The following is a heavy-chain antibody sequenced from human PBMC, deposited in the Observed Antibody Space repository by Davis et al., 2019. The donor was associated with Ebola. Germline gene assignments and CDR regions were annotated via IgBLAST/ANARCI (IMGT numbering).Heavy chain of an antibody. CDR1: GGSISSSSYY. CDR2: IYYSGST. V-gene: IGHV4-39*01. J-gene: IGHJ5*02. D-gene: IGHD6-6*01. CDR3: ARGRWVAARWFDP. Sequence: SETLSLTCAVSGGSISSSSYYWGWIRQPPGKGLEWIGSIYYSGSTYYNPSLKSRVTISVDTSKNQFSLKLSSVTAADTAVYYCARGRWVAARWFDPWGQGTLVTVSS.